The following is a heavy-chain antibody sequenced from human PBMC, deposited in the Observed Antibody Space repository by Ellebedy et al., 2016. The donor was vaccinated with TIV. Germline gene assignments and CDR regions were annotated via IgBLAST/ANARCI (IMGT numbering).Heavy chain of an antibody. J-gene: IGHJ3*02. D-gene: IGHD6-19*01. CDR3: ARRGQSSGPYWAFDI. Sequence: AASVKVSCKASGYSFTGCYMLRVRQAPGQGLEWMGWINPNSGGTKYAQNFQGWVTMTRDTSISTAYMDLSRLTSDDTAVYYCARRGQSSGPYWAFDIWGQGTMVTVSS. CDR1: GYSFTGCY. CDR2: INPNSGGT. V-gene: IGHV1-2*04.